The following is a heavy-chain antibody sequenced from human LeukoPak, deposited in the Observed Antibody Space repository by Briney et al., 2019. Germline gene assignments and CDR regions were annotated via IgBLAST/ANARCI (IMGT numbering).Heavy chain of an antibody. D-gene: IGHD6-19*01. J-gene: IGHJ4*02. CDR1: GFTFSDLA. CDR3: VNQISGWVY. V-gene: IGHV3-64D*06. CDR2: ITRNGDRK. Sequence: GGSLRLSCSAFGFTFSDLAMHWLRQAPGKGLEYVSGITRNGDRKFYADSVKGRFTTSRDNSKNTLYLQMSSLNPEDTAVYYCVNQISGWVYWGQGTLVTVSS.